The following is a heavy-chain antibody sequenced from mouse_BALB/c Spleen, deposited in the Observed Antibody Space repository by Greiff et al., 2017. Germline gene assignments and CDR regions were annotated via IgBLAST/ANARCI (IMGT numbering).Heavy chain of an antibody. J-gene: IGHJ2*01. CDR2: ISYSGST. D-gene: IGHD4-1*01. Sequence: EVKLLESGPGLVKPSQSLSLTCTVTGYSITSDYAWNWIRQFPGNKLEWMGYISYSGSTSYNPSLKSRISITRDTSKNQFFLQLNSVTTEDTATYYCARGKLGRFDYWGQGTTLTVSS. CDR1: GYSITSDYA. CDR3: ARGKLGRFDY. V-gene: IGHV3-2*02.